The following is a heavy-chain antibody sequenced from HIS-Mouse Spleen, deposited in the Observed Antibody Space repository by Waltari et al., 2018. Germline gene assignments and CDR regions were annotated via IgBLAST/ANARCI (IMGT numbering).Heavy chain of an antibody. Sequence: QVQLVQSGAEVKKPGSSVKVSCKASGGTFSSYAISWVRQAPGQGLEWRGRINPILGIANYAQKFQGRVTITADKSTSTAYMELSSLRSEDTAVYYCARETGIGDAFDIWGQGTMVTVSS. V-gene: IGHV1-69*04. CDR1: GGTFSSYA. CDR3: ARETGIGDAFDI. D-gene: IGHD2-15*01. J-gene: IGHJ3*02. CDR2: INPILGIA.